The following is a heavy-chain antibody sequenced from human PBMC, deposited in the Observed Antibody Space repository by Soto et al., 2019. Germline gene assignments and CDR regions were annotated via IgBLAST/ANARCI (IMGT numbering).Heavy chain of an antibody. Sequence: QVQLVQSGAEVKKPGSSVKVSCKASGGTFSSYAISWVRQAPGQGLEWMGGIIPIFGTANYAQKFQGRVKSTRAQCPRTAYKERRGLSSGGTGVYYGGRDHAGGENGGGGAYYYYYGMDVWGQGTTVTVSS. CDR2: IIPIFGTA. CDR3: GRDHAGGENGGGGAYYYYYGMDV. CDR1: GGTFSSYA. J-gene: IGHJ6*02. D-gene: IGHD3-16*01. V-gene: IGHV1-69*01.